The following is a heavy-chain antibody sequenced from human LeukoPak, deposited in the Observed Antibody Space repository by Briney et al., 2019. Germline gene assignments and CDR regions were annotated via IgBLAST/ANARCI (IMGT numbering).Heavy chain of an antibody. CDR1: GFTFSSYG. CDR3: ARDDSLLGYCSSTSCKENYFDY. J-gene: IGHJ4*02. CDR2: ISYDGSNK. D-gene: IGHD2-2*01. V-gene: IGHV3-30*03. Sequence: GGSLRLSCAASGFTFSSYGMHWVRQAPGKGLEWVAVISYDGSNKYYADSVKGRFTISRDNSKNTLYLQMNSLRAEDTAVYYCARDDSLLGYCSSTSCKENYFDYWGQGALVTVSS.